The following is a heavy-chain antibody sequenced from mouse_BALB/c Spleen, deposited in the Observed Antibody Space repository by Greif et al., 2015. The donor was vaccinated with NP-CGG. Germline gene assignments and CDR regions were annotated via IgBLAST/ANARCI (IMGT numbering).Heavy chain of an antibody. CDR1: GFSLTSYG. CDR2: IWAGGST. V-gene: IGHV2-9*02. CDR3: ARDGNYPFAY. J-gene: IGHJ3*01. D-gene: IGHD2-1*01. Sequence: QVQLKQSGPGLVAPSQSLSITCTVSGFSLTSYGVHWVRQPPGKGLEWLGVIWAGGSTNYNSALMSRLSISKDNSKSQVFLKMNSPQTDDTAMYYCARDGNYPFAYWGQGTLVTVSA.